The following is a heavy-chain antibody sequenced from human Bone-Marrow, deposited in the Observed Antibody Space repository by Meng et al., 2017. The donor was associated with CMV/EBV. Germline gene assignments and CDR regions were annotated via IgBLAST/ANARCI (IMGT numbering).Heavy chain of an antibody. J-gene: IGHJ4*02. V-gene: IGHV3-7*01. D-gene: IGHD3-3*01. CDR2: IKQDGSEK. CDR1: GFTFSSFW. CDR3: ARPETYYDFWTGYQKYFDY. Sequence: GGSLRLSCAASGFTFSSFWMSWVRQAPGKGLEWVANIKQDGSEKYYVDSVKGRFTISRDNAKNSVYLQMNSLRAEDTALYYCARPETYYDFWTGYQKYFDYWGQGTLVTVSS.